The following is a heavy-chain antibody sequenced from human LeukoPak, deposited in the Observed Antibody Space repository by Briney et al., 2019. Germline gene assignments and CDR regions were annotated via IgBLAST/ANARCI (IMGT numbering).Heavy chain of an antibody. Sequence: ASVKVSCKASGYTFTSYDINWVRQATGQGLEWMGWMNPNSGITGYAQKFQGRVTMTRNTSISTAYMELSSLRSEDTAVYYCARVGIAAGWIYYYYMDVWGKGTTVTVSS. CDR3: ARVGIAAGWIYYYYMDV. J-gene: IGHJ6*03. D-gene: IGHD6-25*01. CDR2: MNPNSGIT. CDR1: GYTFTSYD. V-gene: IGHV1-8*01.